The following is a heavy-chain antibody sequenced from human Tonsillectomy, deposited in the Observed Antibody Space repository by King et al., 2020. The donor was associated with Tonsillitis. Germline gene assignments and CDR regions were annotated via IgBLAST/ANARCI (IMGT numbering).Heavy chain of an antibody. Sequence: VQLVESGGGLVQPGGSLRLLCAASGFTFSSYAMSWVRQAPGKGLGWVSGISGRGGSTYYAEAVKGRFTISRDNSKNTLYLQMNSLRAEDTAVYYCAKYLIAAADFDYWGQGSLVTVSS. CDR3: AKYLIAAADFDY. J-gene: IGHJ4*02. CDR2: ISGRGGST. CDR1: GFTFSSYA. V-gene: IGHV3-23*04. D-gene: IGHD6-13*01.